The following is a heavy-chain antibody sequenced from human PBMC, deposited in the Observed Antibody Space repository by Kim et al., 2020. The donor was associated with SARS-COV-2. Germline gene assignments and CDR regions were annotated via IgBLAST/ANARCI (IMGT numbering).Heavy chain of an antibody. CDR1: GFTFSSYG. Sequence: GGSLRLSCAASGFTFSSYGMPWVRQAPGKGLEWVAVISYDGSNTYYADSVKGRFTISRDNSKNTLYLQMNSLRAEDTAVYYCAKEEGSGYSSGWTYYYYGMDVWGQGTTVTVSS. J-gene: IGHJ6*02. CDR3: AKEEGSGYSSGWTYYYYGMDV. CDR2: ISYDGSNT. V-gene: IGHV3-30*18. D-gene: IGHD6-19*01.